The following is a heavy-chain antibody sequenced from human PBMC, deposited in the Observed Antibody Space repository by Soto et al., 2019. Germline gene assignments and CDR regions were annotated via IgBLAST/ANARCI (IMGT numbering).Heavy chain of an antibody. CDR1: GGSVSVYY. Sequence: SETLSLTCTISGGSVSVYYWSWIRQSTGQGLEWIGYIYASGSPYYNPSLRSRVTISADTSKNQISLKMTSPTAADTAVYYCARGVGSSPPQYWGRGTLVTVSS. V-gene: IGHV4-59*02. CDR2: IYASGSP. CDR3: ARGVGSSPPQY. J-gene: IGHJ4*02. D-gene: IGHD1-26*01.